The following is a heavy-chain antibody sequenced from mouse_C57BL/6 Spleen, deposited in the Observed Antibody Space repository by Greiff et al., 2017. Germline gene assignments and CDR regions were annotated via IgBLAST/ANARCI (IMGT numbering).Heavy chain of an antibody. CDR3: ARVNWERGDYAMDY. CDR2: ISGGGGNT. V-gene: IGHV5-9*01. Sequence: EVKLVESGGGLVKPGGSLKLSCAASGFTFSSYTMSWVRQTPEKRLEWVATISGGGGNTYYPDSVKGRFTISRDNAKNTLYLQMSSLRSEDTALYYCARVNWERGDYAMDYWGQGTSVTVSS. J-gene: IGHJ4*01. D-gene: IGHD4-1*01. CDR1: GFTFSSYT.